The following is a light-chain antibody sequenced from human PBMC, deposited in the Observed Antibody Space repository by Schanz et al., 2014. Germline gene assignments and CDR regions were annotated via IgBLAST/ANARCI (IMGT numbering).Light chain of an antibody. V-gene: IGLV2-23*01. Sequence: QSVLTQPASVSGSPGQSITISCTGTSSDVGSYNLVSWYQQHPGKAPKLMIYEGSKRPSGVSNRFSGSKSGNTASLTISGLQAEDEADYYCCSYAGSYTWVFGGGTKLTVL. CDR1: SSDVGSYNL. CDR3: CSYAGSYTWV. CDR2: EGS. J-gene: IGLJ3*02.